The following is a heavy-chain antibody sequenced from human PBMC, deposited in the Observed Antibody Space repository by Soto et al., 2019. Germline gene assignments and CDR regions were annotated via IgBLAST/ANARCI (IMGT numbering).Heavy chain of an antibody. CDR1: GGSISSGDYY. CDR3: ARVSPYCSGGSCYADAFDI. V-gene: IGHV4-30-4*01. Sequence: SETLSLTCTVSGGSISSGDYYWSWIRQPPGKGLEWIGYIYYSGSTYYNPSLKSRVTISVDTSKNQFSLKLSSVTAADTAVYYCARVSPYCSGGSCYADAFDIWGQGTMVTVSS. J-gene: IGHJ3*02. D-gene: IGHD2-15*01. CDR2: IYYSGST.